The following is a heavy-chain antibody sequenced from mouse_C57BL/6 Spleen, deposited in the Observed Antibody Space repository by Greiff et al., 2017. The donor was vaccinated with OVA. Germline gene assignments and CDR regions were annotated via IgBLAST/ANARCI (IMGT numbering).Heavy chain of an antibody. CDR2: IDPSDSYT. Sequence: QVQLQQPGAELVKPGASVKLSCKASGYTFTSYWMRWVKQRPGQGLEWIGEIDPSDSYTNYNQKFKGKATLTVDTSSSTAYMQLSSLTSEDSAVYYCARYAMDYWGQGTSVTVSS. CDR3: ARYAMDY. J-gene: IGHJ4*01. CDR1: GYTFTSYW. V-gene: IGHV1-50*01.